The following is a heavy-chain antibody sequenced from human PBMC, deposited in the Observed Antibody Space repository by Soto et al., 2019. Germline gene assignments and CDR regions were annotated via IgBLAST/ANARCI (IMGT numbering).Heavy chain of an antibody. CDR2: IYHSGST. CDR1: GGSISSGGYS. CDR3: ARRPATGTTGYWFDP. J-gene: IGHJ5*02. V-gene: IGHV4-30-2*01. Sequence: SETLSLTCAVSGGSISSGGYSWSWIRQPPGKGLEWIGYIYHSGSTYYNPSLKSRVTISVDRSKNQFSLKLSSVTAADTAVYYCARRPATGTTGYWFDPWGQGTLVTVSS. D-gene: IGHD1-1*01.